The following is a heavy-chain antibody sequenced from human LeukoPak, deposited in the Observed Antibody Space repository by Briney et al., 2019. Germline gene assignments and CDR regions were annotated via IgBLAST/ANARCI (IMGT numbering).Heavy chain of an antibody. V-gene: IGHV3-23*01. CDR2: ISGSGGST. D-gene: IGHD5-12*01. CDR1: GFTFSSYA. J-gene: IGHJ4*02. Sequence: GGSLRLSCAASGFTFSSYAMSWVRQAPGKGLEWVSAISGSGGSTYYADSVKGRFTISRDNSKNTLYLRMNSLRAEDTAVYYCAKDRARGYSGYDPRGDYWGQGTLVTVSS. CDR3: AKDRARGYSGYDPRGDY.